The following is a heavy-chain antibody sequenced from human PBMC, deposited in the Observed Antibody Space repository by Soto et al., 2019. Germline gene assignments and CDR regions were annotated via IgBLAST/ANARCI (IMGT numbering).Heavy chain of an antibody. D-gene: IGHD2-21*01. CDR2: IHSSGNT. CDR1: GDSVTDYY. Sequence: SETLSLTCSVFGDSVTDYYWSWIRLPAGKKMEWIGRIHSSGNTNYNPSLSSRVTMSVDTSKNQFSLKLNSVTAAGTAVYYCARGGIFSSNWFDYWGQGALVTGSS. J-gene: IGHJ5*01. CDR3: ARGGIFSSNWFDY. V-gene: IGHV4-4*07.